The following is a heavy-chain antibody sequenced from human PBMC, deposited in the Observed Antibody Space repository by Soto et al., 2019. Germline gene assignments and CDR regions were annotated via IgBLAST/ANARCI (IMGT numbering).Heavy chain of an antibody. CDR2: IDSSSSYI. D-gene: IGHD2-15*01. V-gene: IGHV3-11*06. CDR3: ARDGDKYCSAGSCYSGYYYYAMDV. CDR1: GFTFSDYY. Sequence: GGSLRLSCAASGFTFSDYYMSRIRQAPGKGLEWVSYIDSSSSYIKYADSVKGRFTISRDNAKNSLYLQMNSLRAEDTAVYYCARDGDKYCSAGSCYSGYYYYAMDVWGRGTTVTVSS. J-gene: IGHJ6*02.